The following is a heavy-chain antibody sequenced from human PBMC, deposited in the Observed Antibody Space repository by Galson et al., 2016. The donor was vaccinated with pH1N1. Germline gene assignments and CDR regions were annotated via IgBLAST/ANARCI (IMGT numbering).Heavy chain of an antibody. D-gene: IGHD3-9*01. CDR3: ARGLGRNTIFSARFEN. CDR1: GFSVSGNY. Sequence: SLRLSCAASGFSVSGNYMSWVRQAQGKGLEWVSVIFSGGSRYYADSVKGRFTMSRDNSKNTLDLQMNSLTVDDTAVYYCARGLGRNTIFSARFENWGQGTLVTVTS. CDR2: IFSGGSR. V-gene: IGHV3-53*01. J-gene: IGHJ4*02.